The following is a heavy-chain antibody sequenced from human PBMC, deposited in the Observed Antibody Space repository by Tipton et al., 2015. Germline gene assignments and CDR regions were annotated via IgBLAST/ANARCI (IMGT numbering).Heavy chain of an antibody. D-gene: IGHD6-6*01. J-gene: IGHJ4*02. V-gene: IGHV4-31*03. CDR1: GGSISSGGYY. CDR3: ARVSRAAPTLGSFDY. Sequence: TLSLTCSVPGGSISSGGYYWSWIRQHPGKGLEWIGYIYYSGSTYYNPSLKSRVTISVDTSKNQFSLKLSSVTAADTAVYYCARVSRAAPTLGSFDYWGQGTLVTVSS. CDR2: IYYSGST.